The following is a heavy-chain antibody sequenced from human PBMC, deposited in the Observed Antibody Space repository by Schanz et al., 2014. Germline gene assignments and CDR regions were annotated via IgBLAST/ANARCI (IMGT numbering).Heavy chain of an antibody. CDR1: GFTFNSYA. CDR3: ARGIGGYGANNYFDY. D-gene: IGHD5-12*01. Sequence: DVQLLESGGGLVQPGGSLRLSCAASGFTFNSYAMTWVRQAPGKGLEWVSSISHSGGSKYYADSVKGRFTISRDNSRNTLYLQMNSLRAEDTAVYSCARGIGGYGANNYFDYWGQGTLVTVSS. J-gene: IGHJ4*02. CDR2: ISHSGGSK. V-gene: IGHV3-23*01.